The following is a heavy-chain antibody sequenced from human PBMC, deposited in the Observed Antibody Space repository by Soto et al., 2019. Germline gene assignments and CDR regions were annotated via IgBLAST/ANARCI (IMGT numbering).Heavy chain of an antibody. J-gene: IGHJ4*02. CDR1: GFTVSSNY. CDR2: IYSGGST. D-gene: IGHD3-16*01. V-gene: IGHV3-53*01. Sequence: GGSLRLSCAASGFTVSSNYMSWVRQAPGKGLEWVSVIYSGGSTYYADSVKGRFTISRDNSKNTLYLQMNSLRAEDTAVYYCARERGGDTDDSHFDYWGQGTLVTVSS. CDR3: ARERGGDTDDSHFDY.